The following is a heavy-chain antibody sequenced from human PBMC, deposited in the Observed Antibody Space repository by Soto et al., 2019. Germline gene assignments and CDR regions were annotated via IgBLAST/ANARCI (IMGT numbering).Heavy chain of an antibody. Sequence: QPGGSLRLSCAASGFTFSSYWMSWVRQAPGKGLEWVANIKQDGSEKYYVDSVKGRFTIFRDNAKNSLYLQMNSLRAEDTAVYYCARDGFCSGGSCKPLNAFDIGAHGTRVTVS. CDR2: IKQDGSEK. D-gene: IGHD2-15*01. V-gene: IGHV3-7*01. J-gene: IGHJ3*02. CDR3: ARDGFCSGGSCKPLNAFDI. CDR1: GFTFSSYW.